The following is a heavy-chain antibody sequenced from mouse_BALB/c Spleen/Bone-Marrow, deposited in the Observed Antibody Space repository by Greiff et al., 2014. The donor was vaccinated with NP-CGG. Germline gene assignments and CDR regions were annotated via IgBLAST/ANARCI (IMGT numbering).Heavy chain of an antibody. Sequence: VQLKESGGGLVRPGGSLKISCAASGFTFSSYGMSWVRQTPDKRLDLVATINSNGGSTYYPDSVKGRFTISRDNAKNTLYLQMSSLKSEDTAMYYCARDNYYGYDGFAYWGQGTLVTVSA. CDR3: ARDNYYGYDGFAY. V-gene: IGHV5-6-3*01. CDR2: INSNGGST. CDR1: GFTFSSYG. J-gene: IGHJ3*01. D-gene: IGHD2-2*01.